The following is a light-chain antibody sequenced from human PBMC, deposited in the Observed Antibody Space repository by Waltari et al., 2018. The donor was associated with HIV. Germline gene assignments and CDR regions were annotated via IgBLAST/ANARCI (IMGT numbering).Light chain of an antibody. J-gene: IGLJ3*02. CDR1: ALTNKY. CDR3: YATDSSGNHGGV. CDR2: EDT. Sequence: SYELTQPPSVSVSPGQTARITCSGDALTNKYAYWYQQKSGQAPVMVIYEDTNRPSGIPERFAGSSSGTMATLTISGAQVEDEADYYCYATDSSGNHGGVFGGGTKLTVL. V-gene: IGLV3-10*01.